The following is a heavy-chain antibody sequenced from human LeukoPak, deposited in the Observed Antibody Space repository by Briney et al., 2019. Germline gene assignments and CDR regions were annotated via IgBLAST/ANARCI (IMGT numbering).Heavy chain of an antibody. CDR3: ARAPAMVRYIQFDY. D-gene: IGHD3-10*01. V-gene: IGHV1-69*01. CDR2: IIPIFGIA. J-gene: IGHJ4*02. CDR1: GGTFISYA. Sequence: SVKVSCKASGGTFISYAISWVRQAPGQGLEWMGGIIPIFGIANYAQKFQGRVTITADESTSTAYMELSSLRSEDTAVYYCARAPAMVRYIQFDYWGQGTLVTVSS.